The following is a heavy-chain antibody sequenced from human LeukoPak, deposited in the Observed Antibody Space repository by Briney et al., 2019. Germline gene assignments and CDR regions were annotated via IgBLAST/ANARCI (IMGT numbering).Heavy chain of an antibody. J-gene: IGHJ4*02. CDR1: GGSISSHY. D-gene: IGHD3-10*01. CDR3: ARVRGLMVRGVIDY. V-gene: IGHV4-59*11. CDR2: IYYSGST. Sequence: PSETLSLTCSVSGGSISSHYWSWIRQPPGKGLEWIGYIYYSGSTKYNPSLKSRVTISADTSKNQFSLKLSSVTAADTAVYYCARVRGLMVRGVIDYWGQGTLVTVSS.